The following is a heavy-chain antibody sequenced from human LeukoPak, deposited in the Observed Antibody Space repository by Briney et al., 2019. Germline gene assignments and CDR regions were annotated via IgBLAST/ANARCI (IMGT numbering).Heavy chain of an antibody. Sequence: ASVKVSCKASGYTFTSYGISWVRQAPGQGLERMGWISAYNGNTNYAQKLQGRVTMTTDTSTSTAYMELRSLRSDDTAVYYCARVNRGSGSYYPKYYYYGMDVWGQGTTVTVSS. CDR1: GYTFTSYG. V-gene: IGHV1-18*01. CDR2: ISAYNGNT. CDR3: ARVNRGSGSYYPKYYYYGMDV. D-gene: IGHD3-10*01. J-gene: IGHJ6*02.